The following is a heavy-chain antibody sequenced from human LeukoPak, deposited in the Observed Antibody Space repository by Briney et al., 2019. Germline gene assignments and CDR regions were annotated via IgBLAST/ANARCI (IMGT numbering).Heavy chain of an antibody. CDR3: ARGRRGSYFQDY. V-gene: IGHV4-39*07. CDR2: MWFGATT. J-gene: IGHJ4*02. CDR1: GDAISSSNSY. Sequence: SETLSLTCTVSGDAISSSNSYWGWIRQPPGKGLEWIGSMWFGATTSYDPSLKSRVTISIDPSKNQFSLKLSSVTAADTALYYCARGRRGSYFQDYWGQGTLVTVSS. D-gene: IGHD1-26*01.